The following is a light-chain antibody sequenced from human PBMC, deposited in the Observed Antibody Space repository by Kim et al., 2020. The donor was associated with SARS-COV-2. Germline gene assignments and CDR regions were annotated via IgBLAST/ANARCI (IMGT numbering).Light chain of an antibody. CDR1: KSNVGAGSD. Sequence: QSVLTQPPSVSGAPGQRVTIPCTGSKSNVGAGSDVHWYQQFPGTAPKLLIFGDNNRPSGVPGRFSASKSGTSASLAITGLQAEDEADYYCQSWDKSLSVYVFGTGTRSPS. J-gene: IGLJ1*01. V-gene: IGLV1-40*01. CDR3: QSWDKSLSVYV. CDR2: GDN.